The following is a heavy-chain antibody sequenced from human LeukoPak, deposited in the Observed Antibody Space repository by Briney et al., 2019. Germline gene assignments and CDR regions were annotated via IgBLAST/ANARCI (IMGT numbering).Heavy chain of an antibody. D-gene: IGHD2-2*01. J-gene: IGHJ3*02. CDR1: GGSISSGGYY. CDR3: ARHDDQLLFAFDI. V-gene: IGHV4-39*01. CDR2: INHSGST. Sequence: PSETLSLTCTVSGGSISSGGYYWSWIRQPPGKGLEWIGEINHSGSTNYNPSLKSRVTISVDTSKNQFSLKLSSVTAADTAVYYCARHDDQLLFAFDIWGQGTMVTVSS.